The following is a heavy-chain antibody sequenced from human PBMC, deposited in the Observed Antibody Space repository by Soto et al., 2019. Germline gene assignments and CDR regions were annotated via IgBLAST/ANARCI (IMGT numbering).Heavy chain of an antibody. V-gene: IGHV3-23*01. CDR1: GFTFSSYA. J-gene: IGHJ4*02. CDR2: ISGSGGST. CDR3: ARRGSGSYYAY. Sequence: EVQLLESGGGLVQPGGSLRLSCAASGFTFSSYAMRWVRQAPVKGLEWVSAISGSGGSTYYADSVKGRFTISRDNSKNTLYLQMNSLRADDTAVYYFARRGSGSYYAYWGQGTLVTVSS. D-gene: IGHD1-26*01.